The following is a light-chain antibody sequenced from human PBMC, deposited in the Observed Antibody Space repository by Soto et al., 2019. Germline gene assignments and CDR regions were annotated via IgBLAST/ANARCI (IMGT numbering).Light chain of an antibody. J-gene: IGKJ2*01. CDR2: GAS. CDR1: QSVSSY. V-gene: IGKV3-20*01. CDR3: QQYHSSPYT. Sequence: EIVLTQSPGTLSLSPGERATLSCRASQSVSSYLAWYQQKPGQAPRLLIYGASSRATGIPDRFSGSGSGTDFTLTISRLEAEDFAVYYCQQYHSSPYTFGQGTKLEIK.